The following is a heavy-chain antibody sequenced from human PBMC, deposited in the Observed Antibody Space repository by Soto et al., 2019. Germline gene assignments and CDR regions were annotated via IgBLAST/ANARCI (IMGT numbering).Heavy chain of an antibody. Sequence: SETLSLTCTVSGGSISSGGYYWSWIRQHPGKGLEWIGYIYYSGSTYYNPSLKSRVTISVDTSKNQFSLKLSSVTAADTAVYYCARDPSPYSSGQHVRFDYWGQGTLVTVSS. CDR3: ARDPSPYSSGQHVRFDY. J-gene: IGHJ4*02. D-gene: IGHD6-19*01. CDR1: GGSISSGGYY. CDR2: IYYSGST. V-gene: IGHV4-31*03.